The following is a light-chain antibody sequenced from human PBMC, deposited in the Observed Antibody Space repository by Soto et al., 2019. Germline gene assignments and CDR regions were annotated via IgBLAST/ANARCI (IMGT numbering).Light chain of an antibody. CDR2: DAS. CDR1: QNISPW. CDR3: QQFNEYPWT. Sequence: DIQMTQSPSTLSASVGDRVTTTCRASQNISPWLAWYQHKPGKAPRLLIYDASSLETGVPSRFSGSGSGTEFTLTISSLQPDDFATYYCQQFNEYPWTFGKGTKV. J-gene: IGKJ1*01. V-gene: IGKV1-5*01.